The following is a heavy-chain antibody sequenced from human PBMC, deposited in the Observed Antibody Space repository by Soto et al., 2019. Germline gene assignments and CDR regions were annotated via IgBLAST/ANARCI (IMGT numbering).Heavy chain of an antibody. V-gene: IGHV1-69*12. CDR2: IIPIFGTA. Sequence: QVQLVQSGAEVKKPGSSVKVSCKASGGTFSSYAISWVRQAPGQGLEWMGGIIPIFGTANYAQKFQGRVTTTADXXTSTAYRERSSLRSEDTAVYYCARGGTTGTNGMDVWGQGTTVTVSS. D-gene: IGHD1-1*01. CDR1: GGTFSSYA. CDR3: ARGGTTGTNGMDV. J-gene: IGHJ6*02.